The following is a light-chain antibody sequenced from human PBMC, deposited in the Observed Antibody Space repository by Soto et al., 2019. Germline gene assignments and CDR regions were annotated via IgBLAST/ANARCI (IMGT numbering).Light chain of an antibody. CDR1: SSDVGGYNS. Sequence: QSALTQHASVSGSPGQSITISCTGTSSDVGGYNSVSWYQQHPGKAPKLVIYDVSNRPSGVSPRFSGSKSGNTASLTISGLQAEDDADYFCSSYTSRNTLVFGTGTKVTVL. V-gene: IGLV2-14*01. CDR3: SSYTSRNTLV. CDR2: DVS. J-gene: IGLJ1*01.